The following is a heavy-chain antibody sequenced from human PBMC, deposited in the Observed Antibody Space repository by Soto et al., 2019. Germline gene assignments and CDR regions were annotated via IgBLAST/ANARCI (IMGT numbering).Heavy chain of an antibody. Sequence: VPLVQSGAEVKQPGSSVKVSCKASGGSFSSYSINWMRQAPGQGLAWMGGIIPIFGAPNYAREFQGRVTITADESASTVYMELSSLRSEDTAVYYCARGNSYHYDSSGYKSPFQHWGQGTLVTVSS. CDR3: ARGNSYHYDSSGYKSPFQH. CDR2: IIPIFGAP. V-gene: IGHV1-69*01. CDR1: GGSFSSYS. D-gene: IGHD3-22*01. J-gene: IGHJ4*02.